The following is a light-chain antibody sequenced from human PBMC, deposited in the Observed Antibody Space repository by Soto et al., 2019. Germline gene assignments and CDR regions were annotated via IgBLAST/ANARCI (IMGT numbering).Light chain of an antibody. CDR1: QSFSNW. CDR2: TAS. Sequence: DIQMTQSPSTLSASVGDRVTITCRASQSFSNWLAWYQQKPGKAPKLLIHTASSLGSGVPSRFSGSGSGTEFTLTISSLQPDDFATYYCQQYNSYSITFGQGTRLEIK. CDR3: QQYNSYSIT. J-gene: IGKJ5*01. V-gene: IGKV1-5*03.